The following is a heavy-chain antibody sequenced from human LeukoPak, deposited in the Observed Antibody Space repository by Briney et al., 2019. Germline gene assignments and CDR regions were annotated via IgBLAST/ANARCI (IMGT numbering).Heavy chain of an antibody. D-gene: IGHD3-22*01. CDR3: ARDHKDYDSSGYYDVYFDY. J-gene: IGHJ4*02. Sequence: SVKVSCKASGYTFTGYYMHWVRQAPGQGLEWMGGIIPIFGTANYAQKFQGRVTITADESTSTAYMELSSLRSEDTAVYYCARDHKDYDSSGYYDVYFDYWGQGTLVTVSS. V-gene: IGHV1-69*13. CDR2: IIPIFGTA. CDR1: GYTFTGYY.